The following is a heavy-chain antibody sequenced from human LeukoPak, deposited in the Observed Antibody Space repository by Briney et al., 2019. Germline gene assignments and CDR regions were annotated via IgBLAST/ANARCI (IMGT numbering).Heavy chain of an antibody. D-gene: IGHD3-22*01. CDR3: ARYYYDSSGYYYFDY. CDR2: INPSGGST. Sequence: RASVKVSCKVSGNILTDYYIHWVRQAPGQGLEWMGIINPSGGSTSYAQKFQGRVTMTRDTSTSTVYMELSSLRSEDTAVYYCARYYYDSSGYYYFDYWGQGTLVTVSS. V-gene: IGHV1-46*01. J-gene: IGHJ4*02. CDR1: GNILTDYY.